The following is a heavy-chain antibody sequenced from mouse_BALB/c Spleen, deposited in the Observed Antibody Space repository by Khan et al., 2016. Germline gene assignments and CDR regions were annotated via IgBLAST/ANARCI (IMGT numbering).Heavy chain of an antibody. CDR2: MNTETGEP. CDR1: GYTFTDYS. V-gene: IGHV9-2-1*01. D-gene: IGHD2-10*02. Sequence: QIQLVQSGPDLKKPGETVKISCKATGYTFTDYSMHWMKQAPGKGLKWMGWMNTETGEPTYADDFKGRFAFSWEPSATPAYLQFNNLIIEEMATYFCASPYGNYLWGQGTSVTVSS. J-gene: IGHJ4*01. CDR3: ASPYGNYL.